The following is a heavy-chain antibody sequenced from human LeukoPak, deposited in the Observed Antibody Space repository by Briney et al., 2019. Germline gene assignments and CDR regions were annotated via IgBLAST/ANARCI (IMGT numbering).Heavy chain of an antibody. CDR2: ISSSSRRI. CDR1: GFTFSTYS. Sequence: PGGSLRLSCAASGFTFSTYSMNWVRQAPGKGLEWVSYISSSSRRIFYAGPVEGRFTISRDNAKNSLYLQMNNLRAEDTAIYYCTSNLPGYSSSWPDYWGQGTLVTVSS. CDR3: TSNLPGYSSSWPDY. J-gene: IGHJ4*02. V-gene: IGHV3-48*01. D-gene: IGHD2-2*01.